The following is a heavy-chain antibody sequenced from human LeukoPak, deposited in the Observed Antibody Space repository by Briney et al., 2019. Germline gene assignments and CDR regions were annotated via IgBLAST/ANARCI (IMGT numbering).Heavy chain of an antibody. D-gene: IGHD3-22*01. CDR2: IRYDGSNK. V-gene: IGHV3-30*02. Sequence: GGSLRLSCAASGFTFSSYGMHWVRQAPGKGLEWVAFIRYDGSNKYYADSVKGRFTISRDNSKNTLYLQMNSLRAEDTAVYYCATTYYYDSSGYLTPNYWGQGTLVTVSS. CDR1: GFTFSSYG. CDR3: ATTYYYDSSGYLTPNY. J-gene: IGHJ4*02.